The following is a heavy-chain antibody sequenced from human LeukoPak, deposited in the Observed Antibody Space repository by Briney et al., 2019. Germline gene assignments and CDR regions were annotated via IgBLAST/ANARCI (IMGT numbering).Heavy chain of an antibody. CDR2: INPNSGGT. CDR3: ARDAEPDYGDSYYFDY. V-gene: IGHV1-2*04. D-gene: IGHD4-17*01. Sequence: ASVKVSCKASGYTFTGYYMHWVRQAPGQGLEWMGWINPNSGGTNYAQKFQGWVTMTRDTSISTAYMELSRLRSDDTAVYYCARDAEPDYGDSYYFDYWGQGTLVTVSS. J-gene: IGHJ4*02. CDR1: GYTFTGYY.